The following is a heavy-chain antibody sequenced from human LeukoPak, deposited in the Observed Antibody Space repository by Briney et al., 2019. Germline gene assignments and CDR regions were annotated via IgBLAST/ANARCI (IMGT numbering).Heavy chain of an antibody. Sequence: ASVNVSCKASLYTFTSYYIHWVRQAPGHGLEWMGIINPSGGSTSYAQQFQERVTMTTDTSTSTLYMELRSLRSEDTAVYYCARGEGSSSYYPFDYWGQGTLVTVSS. CDR3: ARGEGSSSYYPFDY. J-gene: IGHJ4*02. D-gene: IGHD3-22*01. CDR2: INPSGGST. V-gene: IGHV1-46*01. CDR1: LYTFTSYY.